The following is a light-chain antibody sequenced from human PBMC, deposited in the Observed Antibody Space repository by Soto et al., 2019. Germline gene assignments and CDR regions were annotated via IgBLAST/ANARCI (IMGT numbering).Light chain of an antibody. CDR2: AAS. CDR3: QQYNSYSWT. Sequence: DIQMTQSPSPVSASVRDRVTITWRSSEDISTWLAWYQQNPGKAPKLLIYAASSLQSGVPSRFSGSGSGTEFTLTIASLQPDDFATYYCQQYNSYSWTFGQGTKVDIK. CDR1: EDISTW. V-gene: IGKV1-5*01. J-gene: IGKJ1*01.